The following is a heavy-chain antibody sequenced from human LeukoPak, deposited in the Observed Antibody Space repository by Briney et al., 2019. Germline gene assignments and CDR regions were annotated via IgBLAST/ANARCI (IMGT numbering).Heavy chain of an antibody. CDR2: IYYSGST. CDR3: ARASITVTTSFFDY. CDR1: GGSISSSSDY. J-gene: IGHJ4*02. V-gene: IGHV4-39*07. Sequence: SETLSLSCIVSGGSISSSSDYWGWIRQPPGKGLEWIGNIYYSGSTYPHPSLKSRVTISVDMSKNQFSLKLSSVTAADTAVYYCARASITVTTSFFDYWGQGSLVTVSS. D-gene: IGHD4-17*01.